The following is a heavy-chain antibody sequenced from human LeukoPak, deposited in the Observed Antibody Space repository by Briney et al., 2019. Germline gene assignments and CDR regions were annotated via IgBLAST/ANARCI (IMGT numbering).Heavy chain of an antibody. D-gene: IGHD1-26*01. CDR2: IIPIFGIA. J-gene: IGHJ6*02. CDR1: GGTFSSYA. Sequence: GSSVKVSCKASGGTFSSYAISWVRQAPGQGLEWMGRIIPIFGIANYAQKFQGRVTITADKSTSTASMELSSLRSEDTAVYYCARATTPSYGMDVWGQGTTVTVSS. CDR3: ARATTPSYGMDV. V-gene: IGHV1-69*04.